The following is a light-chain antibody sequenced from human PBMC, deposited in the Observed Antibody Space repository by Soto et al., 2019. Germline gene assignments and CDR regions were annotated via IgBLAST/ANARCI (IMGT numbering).Light chain of an antibody. J-gene: IGKJ5*01. CDR3: QQAASFTIT. CDR2: TAS. V-gene: IGKV1-12*01. CDR1: QGVSTW. Sequence: EIQMTQSPSYVSASVLDGVTLTCLASQGVSTWLAWYQQKPGKDPNILIYTASSLQSGVQSRFSGSWYGTDFTLNINGLQQEECATDDGQQAASFTITGGQGTRLEIK.